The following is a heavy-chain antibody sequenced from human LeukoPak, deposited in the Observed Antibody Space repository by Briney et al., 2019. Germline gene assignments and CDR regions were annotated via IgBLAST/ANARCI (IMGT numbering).Heavy chain of an antibody. CDR1: GFDSRHYY. J-gene: IGHJ4*02. CDR2: ISNDGTNI. CDR3: ARDGAGRDFALYY. V-gene: IGHV3-7*04. D-gene: IGHD2-21*01. Sequence: GGSLSTSCVASGFDSRHYYMSWVRQAPGQGLEWVADISNDGTNIYNVDSVRGRFTISRDDAKNSLFLQMNSLKDEDAAVYYCARDGAGRDFALYYWGQGTLVTVAS.